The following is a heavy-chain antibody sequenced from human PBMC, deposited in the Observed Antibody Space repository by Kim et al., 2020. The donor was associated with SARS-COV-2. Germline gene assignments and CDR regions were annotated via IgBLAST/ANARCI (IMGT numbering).Heavy chain of an antibody. J-gene: IGHJ4*02. CDR1: GFAVYRFA. Sequence: GSLRLSCAASGFAVYRFAMNWVRQAPGKGLEWISAITNNNAKTYYQDSVKGRFTISRDESKNIVYLHMSSLRVEDTAVYYCAKDHPSPGWPTFGDWGQG. D-gene: IGHD6-19*01. CDR2: ITNNNAKT. V-gene: IGHV3-23*01. CDR3: AKDHPSPGWPTFGD.